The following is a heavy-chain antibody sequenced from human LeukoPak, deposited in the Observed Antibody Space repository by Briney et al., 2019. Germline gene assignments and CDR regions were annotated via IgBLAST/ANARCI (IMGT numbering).Heavy chain of an antibody. CDR3: ASDYYYDSSGFSSYFDY. J-gene: IGHJ4*02. D-gene: IGHD3-22*01. V-gene: IGHV3-74*01. Sequence: PGGSLRLSCAASGFTFSSYWMHWVRQAPGKGLVWVSRINSDGSSTTYADSVKGRFTISRDNAKNTLYLQMNSLRAEDTAVYYCASDYYYDSSGFSSYFDYWGQGAPVTVSS. CDR1: GFTFSSYW. CDR2: INSDGSST.